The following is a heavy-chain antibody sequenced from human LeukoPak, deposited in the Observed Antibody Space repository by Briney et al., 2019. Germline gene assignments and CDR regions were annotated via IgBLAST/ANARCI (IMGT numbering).Heavy chain of an antibody. V-gene: IGHV3-11*01. J-gene: IGHJ4*02. Sequence: LSLTCTVSGGSISSGGYYWSWIRQAPGKGLEWVSYISSSGSTIYYADSVKGRFTISRDNAKNSLYLQMNSLRAEDTAVYYCARDRDYYDSSGYPDYWGQGTLVTVSS. CDR1: GGSISSGGYY. D-gene: IGHD3-22*01. CDR2: ISSSGSTI. CDR3: ARDRDYYDSSGYPDY.